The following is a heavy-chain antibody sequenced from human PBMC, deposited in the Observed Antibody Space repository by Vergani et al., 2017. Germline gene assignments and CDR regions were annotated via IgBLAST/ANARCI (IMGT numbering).Heavy chain of an antibody. CDR3: ARASSVGPMTTVMGYMDV. Sequence: QVQLVQSGAEVKKPGSSVKVSCKASGGTFSSYAISWVRQAPGQGLEWMGGIIPIFGTANYAQKLQGRVTMTTDTSTSTAYMELRSLRSDDTAVYYCARASSVGPMTTVMGYMDVWGKGTTVTVSS. CDR1: GGTFSSYA. J-gene: IGHJ6*03. V-gene: IGHV1-69*06. CDR2: IIPIFGTA. D-gene: IGHD4-11*01.